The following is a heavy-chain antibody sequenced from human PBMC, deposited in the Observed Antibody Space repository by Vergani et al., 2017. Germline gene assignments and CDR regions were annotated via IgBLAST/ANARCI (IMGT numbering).Heavy chain of an antibody. CDR2: ISAYNGNT. D-gene: IGHD3-16*02. J-gene: IGHJ4*02. Sequence: QVQLVQSGAEVKKPGASVKVSCKASGYTFTSYGISWVRQAPGQGLEWMGWISAYNGNTNYAQKLQGRVTMTTDTSTRTAYMELRSLRSDDTAVYYCAREGEDPNMITFGGVIPLDYWGQGTLVTVSS. CDR1: GYTFTSYG. V-gene: IGHV1-18*01. CDR3: AREGEDPNMITFGGVIPLDY.